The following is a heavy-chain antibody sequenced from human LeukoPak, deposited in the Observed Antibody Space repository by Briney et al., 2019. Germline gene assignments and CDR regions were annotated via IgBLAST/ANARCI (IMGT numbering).Heavy chain of an antibody. V-gene: IGHV3-30*04. J-gene: IGHJ4*02. CDR1: GFTFDSYA. D-gene: IGHD5-18*01. Sequence: GGSLRLSCAASGFTFDSYAMHWVRQAPGKGLEWLAVISYDGRNNYYGDSVKGRFTISRDNPKNSLYLQMNSLRAEDTAVYYCAKDVDTAMVPFDYWGQGTLVTVSS. CDR2: ISYDGRNN. CDR3: AKDVDTAMVPFDY.